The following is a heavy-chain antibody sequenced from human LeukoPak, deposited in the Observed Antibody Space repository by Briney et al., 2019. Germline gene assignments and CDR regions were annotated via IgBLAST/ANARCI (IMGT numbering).Heavy chain of an antibody. CDR1: GYTFTSYY. J-gene: IGHJ3*02. CDR2: INPSGGST. Sequence: ASVKVSCKASGYTFTSYYMHWVRQAPGQGLEWMGIINPSGGSTSYAQKFQGRVTMTRDMSTSTVYMELSSLRSEDTAVYYCARGITMKVVVTGVGGAFDIWGQGTMVTVSS. D-gene: IGHD3-22*01. CDR3: ARGITMKVVVTGVGGAFDI. V-gene: IGHV1-46*01.